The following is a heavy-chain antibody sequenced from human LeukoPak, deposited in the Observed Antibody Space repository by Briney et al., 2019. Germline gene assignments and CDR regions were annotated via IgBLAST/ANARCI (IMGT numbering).Heavy chain of an antibody. CDR1: GFTVSSNY. D-gene: IGHD5-18*01. Sequence: GGSLRLSCAASGFTVSSNYMSWVRQAPGKGLERVSVIYSGGSTYYADSVKGRFTISRDNSKNTLYLQMNSLRAEDTAVYYCARVEGGYSYGYLDYWGQGTLVTVSS. J-gene: IGHJ4*02. CDR3: ARVEGGYSYGYLDY. CDR2: IYSGGST. V-gene: IGHV3-53*01.